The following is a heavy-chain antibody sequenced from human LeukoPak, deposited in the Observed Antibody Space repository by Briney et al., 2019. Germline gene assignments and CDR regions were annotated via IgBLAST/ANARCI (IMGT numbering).Heavy chain of an antibody. Sequence: GGSLRLSCAASGFTFSTYAMHWVRQAPGKGLEWVSCISFCSSYIYYADSVKGRFTIFRDNAENSLHLQMNSLRAEDTAVYYCARERRDRSGRYLVFDQWGQGTLVTVSS. CDR3: ARERRDRSGRYLVFDQ. D-gene: IGHD1-26*01. CDR2: ISFCSSYI. V-gene: IGHV3-21*01. CDR1: GFTFSTYA. J-gene: IGHJ4*02.